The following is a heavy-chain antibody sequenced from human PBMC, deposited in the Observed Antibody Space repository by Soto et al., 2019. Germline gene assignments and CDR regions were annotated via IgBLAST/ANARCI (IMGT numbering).Heavy chain of an antibody. CDR2: ISTSGSTV. V-gene: IGHV3-48*03. Sequence: GGSLRLSCAASRFTFSTYEMNGVRQAPGKGLEWVSYISTSGSTVYYADSVKGRFTISRDNTRNSLYLQMNSLRDEDTALYYCVRYCSTTLCNGVATRTFDYWGQGTLVSVSS. J-gene: IGHJ4*02. D-gene: IGHD2-2*01. CDR3: VRYCSTTLCNGVATRTFDY. CDR1: RFTFSTYE.